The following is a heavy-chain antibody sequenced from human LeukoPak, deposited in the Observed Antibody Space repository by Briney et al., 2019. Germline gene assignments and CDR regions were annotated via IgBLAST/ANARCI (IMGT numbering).Heavy chain of an antibody. V-gene: IGHV4-59*08. J-gene: IGHJ4*02. CDR2: IYYSGST. CDR1: GGSISSYY. Sequence: SETLSLTCTVSGGSISSYYWSWIRQPPGKGLEWIGYIYYSGSTNYNPSLKSRVTISVDTSKNQFSLKLSSVTAADTAVYYCASLSYGYYFGYWGQGTLVTVSS. CDR3: ASLSYGYYFGY. D-gene: IGHD5-18*01.